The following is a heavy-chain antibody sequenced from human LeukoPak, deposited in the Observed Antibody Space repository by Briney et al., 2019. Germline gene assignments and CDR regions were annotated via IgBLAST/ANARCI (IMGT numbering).Heavy chain of an antibody. J-gene: IGHJ5*02. CDR2: VSPGGYT. CDR3: ARIRWGHGHDMCYNH. CDR1: GVSISDYY. V-gene: IGHV4-34*01. D-gene: IGHD3-22*01. Sequence: PSETLSLTCAVSGVSISDYYWSWIRQSPGKGLEWIGEVSPGGYTNYNPSLKSRVVISEDPSESHLSLRLRSVTAADTAMYYCARIRWGHGHDMCYNHWAQGTLVTVSS.